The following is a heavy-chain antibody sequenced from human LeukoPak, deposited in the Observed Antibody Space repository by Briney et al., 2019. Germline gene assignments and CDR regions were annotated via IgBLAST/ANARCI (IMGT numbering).Heavy chain of an antibody. V-gene: IGHV3-33*01. Sequence: GGSLRLSCAASGFTFSSYGMHWVRQAPGKGLEWVAVIWYDGSKKYYADSVKGRFTISRDNSKNTLYLQMNSLRAEDTAVYYCARDPCSGGSCYLYYWGQGTLVTVSS. CDR2: IWYDGSKK. CDR3: ARDPCSGGSCYLYY. J-gene: IGHJ4*02. D-gene: IGHD2-15*01. CDR1: GFTFSSYG.